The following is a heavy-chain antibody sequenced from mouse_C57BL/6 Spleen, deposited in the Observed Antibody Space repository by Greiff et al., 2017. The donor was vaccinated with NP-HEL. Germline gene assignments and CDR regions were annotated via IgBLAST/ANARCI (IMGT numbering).Heavy chain of an antibody. CDR1: GYTFTDYY. D-gene: IGHD2-1*01. CDR3: ARADGIYGYSFDY. CDR2: INPNNGGT. Sequence: EVQLQQSGPELVKPGASVKISCKASGYTFTDYYMNWVKQSHGKSLEWIGDINPNNGGTSYNQKFKGKATLTVDKSSSTAYMELRSLTSEDSAVYYCARADGIYGYSFDYWGQGTTLTVSS. J-gene: IGHJ2*01. V-gene: IGHV1-26*01.